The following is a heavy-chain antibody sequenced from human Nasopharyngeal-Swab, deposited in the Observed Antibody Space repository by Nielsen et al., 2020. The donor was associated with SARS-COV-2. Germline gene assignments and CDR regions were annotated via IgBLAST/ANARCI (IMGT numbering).Heavy chain of an antibody. V-gene: IGHV1-8*01. J-gene: IGHJ6*02. CDR1: GYTFTSYD. CDR3: AREGQQLVLDYYGMDV. D-gene: IGHD6-13*01. Sequence: ASVKVSCKASGYTFTSYDINCVRQATGQGLEWMGWMNPNSGNTGYAQKFQGRVTMTRNTSISTAYMELSSLRSEDTAVYYCAREGQQLVLDYYGMDVWGQGTTVTVSS. CDR2: MNPNSGNT.